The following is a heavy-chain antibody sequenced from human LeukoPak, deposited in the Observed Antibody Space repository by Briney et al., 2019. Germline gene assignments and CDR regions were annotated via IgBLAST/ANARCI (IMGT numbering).Heavy chain of an antibody. D-gene: IGHD3-22*01. CDR1: GYTLTELS. J-gene: IGHJ5*02. CDR3: APSFYDSSGYKSWFDP. Sequence: ASVKVSCRVSGYTLTELSMHWVRQAPGKGLEWRGGFDPEDGETIYAQKFQGRVTMTEDTSTDTAYMELSSLRSEGTAVYYCAPSFYDSSGYKSWFDPWGQGTLVTVSS. CDR2: FDPEDGET. V-gene: IGHV1-24*01.